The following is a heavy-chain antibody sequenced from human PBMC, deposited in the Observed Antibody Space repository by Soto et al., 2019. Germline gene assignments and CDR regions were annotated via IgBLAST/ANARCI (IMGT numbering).Heavy chain of an antibody. V-gene: IGHV3-30*03. J-gene: IGHJ6*02. D-gene: IGHD3-22*01. Sequence: PGGSLRLSCAASGFTFSSYGMHWVRQAPGKGLEWVAVISNDGRDRYYGDSVRGRFTISRDNSKNTLYLQMNSLRAEDTAVYYCAREPYYYDSSGYPDVWGQGTTVTVSS. CDR1: GFTFSSYG. CDR2: ISNDGRDR. CDR3: AREPYYYDSSGYPDV.